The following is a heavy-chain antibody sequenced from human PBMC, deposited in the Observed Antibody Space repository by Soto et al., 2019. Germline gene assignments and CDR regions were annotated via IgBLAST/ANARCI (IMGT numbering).Heavy chain of an antibody. CDR3: AKSPGIAAPEDY. CDR2: ISYDGSNK. Sequence: TGGSLRLSCAASGFTFSSYGMHWVRQAPGKGLEWVAVISYDGSNKYYADSVKGRFTISRDNSKNTLYLQMNSLRAEDTAVYYCAKSPGIAAPEDYWGQGTLVTVSS. J-gene: IGHJ4*02. V-gene: IGHV3-30*18. CDR1: GFTFSSYG. D-gene: IGHD6-13*01.